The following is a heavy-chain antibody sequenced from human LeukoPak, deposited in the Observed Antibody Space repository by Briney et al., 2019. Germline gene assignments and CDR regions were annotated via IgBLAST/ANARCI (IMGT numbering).Heavy chain of an antibody. J-gene: IGHJ6*02. D-gene: IGHD2-21*01. Sequence: PGGSLRLSCAASGFTFNTYGMHWVRQAPGKGLEWVAVIWYDGSNKYYADSVKGRFTISRDNSKNTLYLRMNSLRAEDTAVYYCARAPLIVISPGSYYYGMDVWGQGTTVTVSS. V-gene: IGHV3-33*01. CDR3: ARAPLIVISPGSYYYGMDV. CDR1: GFTFNTYG. CDR2: IWYDGSNK.